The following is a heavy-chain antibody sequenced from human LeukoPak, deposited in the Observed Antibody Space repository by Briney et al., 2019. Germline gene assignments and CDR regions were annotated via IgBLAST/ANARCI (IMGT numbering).Heavy chain of an antibody. D-gene: IGHD6-13*01. V-gene: IGHV3-33*01. Sequence: GGSLRLSCAASGFTFSSYGMHWVRQAPGKGLEWVAVIWYDGSNKYYADSVKGRFTISRDNSKNTLYLQVNSLRAEDTAVCYCARDAVYSSSWQYYWGQGTLVTVSS. J-gene: IGHJ4*02. CDR3: ARDAVYSSSWQYY. CDR2: IWYDGSNK. CDR1: GFTFSSYG.